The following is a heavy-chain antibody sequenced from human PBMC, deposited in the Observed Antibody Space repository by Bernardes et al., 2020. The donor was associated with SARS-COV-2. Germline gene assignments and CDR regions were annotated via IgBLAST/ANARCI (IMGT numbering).Heavy chain of an antibody. Sequence: VGSLRLSCAASGFTFSSYGMHWVRQAPGKGLEWVAVIWYDGSNKYYADSVKGRFTISRDNSKNTLYLQMNSLRAEDTAVYYCARDAYYYDSSGYYYGPYYYYGMDVWGQGTTVTVSS. J-gene: IGHJ6*02. CDR1: GFTFSSYG. D-gene: IGHD3-22*01. CDR3: ARDAYYYDSSGYYYGPYYYYGMDV. CDR2: IWYDGSNK. V-gene: IGHV3-33*01.